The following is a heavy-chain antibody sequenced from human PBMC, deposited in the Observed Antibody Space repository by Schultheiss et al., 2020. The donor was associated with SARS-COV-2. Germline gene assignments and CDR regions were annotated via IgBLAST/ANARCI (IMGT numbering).Heavy chain of an antibody. CDR1: GFTFSTYT. Sequence: GESLKISCAASGFTFSTYTMNWVRQAPGKGLEWVANIKQDGSEKYYVDSVKGRFTISRDNSKNTLYLQMNSLRAEDTAVYYCAKDRWAAAQTYDYWGQGTLVTVSS. V-gene: IGHV3-7*03. D-gene: IGHD6-13*01. CDR3: AKDRWAAAQTYDY. J-gene: IGHJ4*02. CDR2: IKQDGSEK.